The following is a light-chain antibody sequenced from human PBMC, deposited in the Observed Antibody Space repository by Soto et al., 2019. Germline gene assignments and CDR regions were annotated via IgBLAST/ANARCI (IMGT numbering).Light chain of an antibody. CDR2: AAF. Sequence: DIQMTQSPSSLSASVGDRVTITCRASQSITSYLNWYQQKPGKAPSLLIYAAFFLQSGVPSRFSGSGTGTDFTLTISSLQPEDFATYYCQQTYNTPRTFGQGTKVEI. CDR1: QSITSY. CDR3: QQTYNTPRT. V-gene: IGKV1-39*01. J-gene: IGKJ1*01.